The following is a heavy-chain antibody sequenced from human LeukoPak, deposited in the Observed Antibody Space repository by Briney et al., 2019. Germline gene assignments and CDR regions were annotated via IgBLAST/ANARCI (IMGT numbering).Heavy chain of an antibody. CDR3: ARHNDYASLMDV. D-gene: IGHD2-2*01. CDR2: ISYSGIT. J-gene: IGHJ6*02. CDR1: GVSVTTSGYY. Sequence: SGTLSLTCTVFGVSVTTSGYYGAWIRQPPGRGLEWIGSISYSGITYYKPSLRGRVTISGDTAKNQFSLKLSSVTAADTAAYYCARHNDYASLMDVWGQGTTVTVSS. V-gene: IGHV4-39*01.